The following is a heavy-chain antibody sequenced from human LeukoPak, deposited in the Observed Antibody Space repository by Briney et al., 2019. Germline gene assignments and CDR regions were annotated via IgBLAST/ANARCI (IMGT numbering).Heavy chain of an antibody. D-gene: IGHD6-13*01. CDR2: IHYTGST. V-gene: IGHV4-59*08. CDR3: ARRMDSSSWYVGWKVYYFDY. J-gene: IGHJ4*02. CDR1: GGSISNYY. Sequence: PSETLSLTCTVSGGSISNYYWSWIRQPPRKGLEWIGYIHYTGSTNYNPSLKSRVTISVDTSKNQFSLKLSSVTAADTAVYYCARRMDSSSWYVGWKVYYFDYWGQGTLVTVSS.